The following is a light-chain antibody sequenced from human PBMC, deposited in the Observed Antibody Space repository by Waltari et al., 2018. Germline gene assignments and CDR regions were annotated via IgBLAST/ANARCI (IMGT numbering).Light chain of an antibody. Sequence: QSVLTQPPSASGTPGQRVTISCSGSSSNIGSNTVNWYQQVPGTAPTLLIYINNQRPSGVPDRFAGSKSGTSASLAISGLQSEDEADYSCAAWDDSLNAWVFGGGTKLTVL. J-gene: IGLJ3*02. CDR3: AAWDDSLNAWV. CDR1: SSNIGSNT. V-gene: IGLV1-44*01. CDR2: INN.